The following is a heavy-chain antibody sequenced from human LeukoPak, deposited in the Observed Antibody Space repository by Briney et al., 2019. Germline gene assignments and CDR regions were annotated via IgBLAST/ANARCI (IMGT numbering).Heavy chain of an antibody. CDR3: ARSDLYSGSYYGVLYFNY. J-gene: IGHJ4*02. Sequence: SETLSLTCIVSGASTSIYYWSWIRQPPGGGLEWIAYSSYSGSTDYNPSLKSRVTISIDTSNNRFSLRLSSVTAADTAVYYCARSDLYSGSYYGVLYFNYWGQGTPVTVSS. CDR1: GASTSIYY. V-gene: IGHV4-59*01. D-gene: IGHD3-22*01. CDR2: SSYSGST.